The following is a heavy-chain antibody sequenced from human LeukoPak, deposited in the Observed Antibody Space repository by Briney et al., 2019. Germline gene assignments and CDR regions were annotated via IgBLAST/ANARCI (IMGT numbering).Heavy chain of an antibody. Sequence: GESLKISCEGLGNSFSTYWSAWVRQRPGKGLEWMVIIYPDGSETRYDASFEGHVTISADRSTSTAYLQWSSLRASDTAMYYCARASRDGYNQNFDHWGQGTLVTVSS. CDR2: IYPDGSET. CDR3: ARASRDGYNQNFDH. V-gene: IGHV5-51*01. CDR1: GNSFSTYW. D-gene: IGHD5-24*01. J-gene: IGHJ4*02.